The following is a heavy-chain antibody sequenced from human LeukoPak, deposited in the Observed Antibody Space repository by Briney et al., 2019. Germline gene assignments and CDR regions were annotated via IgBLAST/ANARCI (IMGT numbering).Heavy chain of an antibody. CDR2: TYYRSKWHN. D-gene: IGHD6-13*01. V-gene: IGHV6-1*01. CDR1: GDSVSSSSAT. J-gene: IGHJ4*02. Sequence: SQTLSLTCAISGDSVSSSSATWNWIRQSPSRGLEWLGRTYYRSKWHNDYAVSVKSRITFTPDTSKNQFSLQLNSVITEDTAVYYCVRVIATTGYFDYWGQGTLVTVSS. CDR3: VRVIATTGYFDY.